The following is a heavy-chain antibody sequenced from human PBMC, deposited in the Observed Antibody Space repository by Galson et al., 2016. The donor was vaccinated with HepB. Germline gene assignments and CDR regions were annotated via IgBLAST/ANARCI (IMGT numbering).Heavy chain of an antibody. CDR1: GGTFSSYA. V-gene: IGHV1-69*13. CDR3: ARDSAVGATEFYFGMDV. D-gene: IGHD1-26*01. CDR2: ITPIFGTT. J-gene: IGHJ6*02. Sequence: SVKVSCKASGGTFSSYAISWVRQAPGHGLEWMGGITPIFGTTNYAQRFQGRITITADESTSTAYMELSSLRSEDTAVYYCARDSAVGATEFYFGMDVWGQGTTVTVSS.